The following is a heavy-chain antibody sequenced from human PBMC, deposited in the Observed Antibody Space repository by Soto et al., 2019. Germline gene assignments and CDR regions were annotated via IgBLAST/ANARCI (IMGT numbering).Heavy chain of an antibody. J-gene: IGHJ5*02. Sequence: SETLSLTXTVSGGSISSYYWSWIRQPPGKGLEWIGYIYYSGSTNYNPSLKSRVTISVDTSKNQFSLKLSSVTAADTAVYYCARRAKTYYDFWSSQGGWFDPWGQGTLVTVSS. CDR1: GGSISSYY. CDR3: ARRAKTYYDFWSSQGGWFDP. V-gene: IGHV4-59*01. D-gene: IGHD3-3*01. CDR2: IYYSGST.